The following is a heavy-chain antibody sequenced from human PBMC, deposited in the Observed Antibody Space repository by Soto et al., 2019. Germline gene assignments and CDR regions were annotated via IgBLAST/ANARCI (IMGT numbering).Heavy chain of an antibody. D-gene: IGHD3-10*01. CDR2: IYYSGST. V-gene: IGHV4-31*03. Sequence: PSETLSLTCTVSGGSISSGGYYWSWIRQHPGKGLEWIGYIYYSGSTYYNPSLKSRVTISVDTSKNQFSLKLSSVTAADTAVYYCARLKSPLWFGESIKYFDYWGQGTLVTVSS. CDR1: GGSISSGGYY. J-gene: IGHJ4*02. CDR3: ARLKSPLWFGESIKYFDY.